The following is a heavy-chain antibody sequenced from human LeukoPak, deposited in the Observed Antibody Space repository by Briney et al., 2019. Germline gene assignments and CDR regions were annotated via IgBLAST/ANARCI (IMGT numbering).Heavy chain of an antibody. CDR3: AKSSTYSGYEVDY. CDR2: INPNSGGT. CDR1: GYIFTGYY. Sequence: ASVKVSCKASGYIFTGYYMHWVRQVPGQGLEWMGWINPNSGGTNYAQKFQGRVTMTRDTSISTAYMELSRLRSDDTAMYYCAKSSTYSGYEVDYWGQGSLVTVSS. V-gene: IGHV1-2*02. J-gene: IGHJ4*02. D-gene: IGHD5-12*01.